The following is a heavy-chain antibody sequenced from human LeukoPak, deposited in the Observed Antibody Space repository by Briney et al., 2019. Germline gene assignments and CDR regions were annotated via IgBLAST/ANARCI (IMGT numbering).Heavy chain of an antibody. CDR2: IYPGDSAT. CDR3: ARLPHMEWELHYYYYGMDV. D-gene: IGHD1-26*01. J-gene: IGHJ6*02. Sequence: GESLKISSNGSGYSFTSYWVGWVRPMPAKGLEWMGIIYPGDSATRYRTSCQGKVPISPDKSTSTAYLQWSRLKAPETAMYYCARLPHMEWELHYYYYGMDVWGQGTTVAVSS. V-gene: IGHV5-51*01. CDR1: GYSFTSYW.